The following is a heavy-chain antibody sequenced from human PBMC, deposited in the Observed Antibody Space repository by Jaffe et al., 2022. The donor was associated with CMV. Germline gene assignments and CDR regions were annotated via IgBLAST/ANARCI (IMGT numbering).Heavy chain of an antibody. CDR2: IYYSGST. V-gene: IGHV4-59*08. CDR3: ARRQLYYYDSSGSKAFDI. CDR1: GGSISSYY. D-gene: IGHD3-22*01. Sequence: QVQLQESGPGLVKPSETLSLTCTVSGGSISSYYWSWIRQPPGKGLEWIGYIYYSGSTNYNPSLKSRVTISVDTSKNQFSLKLSSVTAADTAVYYCARRQLYYYDSSGSKAFDIWGQGTMVTVSS. J-gene: IGHJ3*02.